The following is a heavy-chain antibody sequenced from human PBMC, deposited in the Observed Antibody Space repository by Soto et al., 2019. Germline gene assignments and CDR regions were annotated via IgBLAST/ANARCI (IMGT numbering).Heavy chain of an antibody. CDR3: AREITGDGREVAFDI. V-gene: IGHV3-33*01. CDR2: IWYDGSNK. CDR1: GFTFSSYG. Sequence: GGSLRLSCAASGFTFSSYGMHWVRQAPGKGLEWVAVIWYDGSNKYYADSVKGRFTISRDNSKNTLYLQMNSLRAEDTAVYYCAREITGDGREVAFDIWGQGTMVTVSS. J-gene: IGHJ3*02. D-gene: IGHD7-27*01.